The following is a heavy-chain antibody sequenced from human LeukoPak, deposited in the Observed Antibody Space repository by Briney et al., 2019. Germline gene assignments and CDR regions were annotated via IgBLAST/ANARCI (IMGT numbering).Heavy chain of an antibody. V-gene: IGHV4-61*01. D-gene: IGHD6-19*01. CDR2: MYYTGAT. CDR1: GGSISSNTYH. CDR3: ARFRGSGWYYFDS. Sequence: SETLSLTCTVSGGSISSNTYHWSWIRQPPGKGLEWIGYMYYTGATSYNPSLKSRVTISLDTPKNQFSLKLHSVTAADTAVYYCARFRGSGWYYFDSWGQGTLVTVSS. J-gene: IGHJ4*02.